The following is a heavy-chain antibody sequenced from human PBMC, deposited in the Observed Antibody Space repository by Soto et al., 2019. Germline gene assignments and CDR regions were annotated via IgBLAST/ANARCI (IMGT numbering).Heavy chain of an antibody. CDR1: GFTFSSYA. V-gene: IGHV3-30-3*01. Sequence: GGSLRLSCAASGFTFSSYAMHWVRQAPGKGLEWVAVISYDGSNKYYADSVEGRFTISRDNSKNTLYLQMNSLRAEDTAVYYCARWSVAATWGMDVWGQGTTVTVSS. J-gene: IGHJ6*02. CDR3: ARWSVAATWGMDV. D-gene: IGHD6-19*01. CDR2: ISYDGSNK.